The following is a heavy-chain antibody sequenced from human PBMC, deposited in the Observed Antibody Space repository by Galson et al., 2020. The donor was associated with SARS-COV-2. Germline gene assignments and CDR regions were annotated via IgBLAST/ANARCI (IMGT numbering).Heavy chain of an antibody. CDR2: IDWDDDI. Sequence: SGPTLVKPTQTLILTCTFSGFSLRTSGMRVSWIRQPPGKALEWLARIDWDDDIFYNTSLMTRLTISKDTSKNQVVLTMTNVDPVDTATYYCARCSTSSVVQSHFDYWGQGILVTVSS. CDR1: GFSLRTSGMR. V-gene: IGHV2-70*04. D-gene: IGHD2-15*01. J-gene: IGHJ4*02. CDR3: ARCSTSSVVQSHFDY.